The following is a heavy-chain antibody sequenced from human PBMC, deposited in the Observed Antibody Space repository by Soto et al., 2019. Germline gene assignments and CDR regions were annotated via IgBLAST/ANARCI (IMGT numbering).Heavy chain of an antibody. CDR1: GFTFRTSE. V-gene: IGHV3-48*03. Sequence: PGGSLRLSCAASGFTFRTSELSWVRQAPGKGLEWVSYISSSGSTIHYADSVKGRFTISRDNAKNSLYLQMNSLRAEDTAVYYCARQYSGYDWGVYFDYWGQGTLVTVSS. D-gene: IGHD5-12*01. CDR3: ARQYSGYDWGVYFDY. CDR2: ISSSGSTI. J-gene: IGHJ4*02.